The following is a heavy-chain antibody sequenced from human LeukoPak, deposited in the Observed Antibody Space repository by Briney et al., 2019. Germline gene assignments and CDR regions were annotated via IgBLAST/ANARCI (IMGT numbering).Heavy chain of an antibody. CDR2: INTDGSIT. J-gene: IGHJ4*02. CDR1: GFTFSSHW. D-gene: IGHD6-19*01. V-gene: IGHV3-74*01. Sequence: GGSLRLSCAAPGFTFSSHWMYWVRQAPGKGLVWVSRINTDGSITTYADSVKGRFTVSRDNAKNTLYLQMNSLRAEDTAVYHCVRLHLGGWYGGYDYWGQGTLVTVSS. CDR3: VRLHLGGWYGGYDY.